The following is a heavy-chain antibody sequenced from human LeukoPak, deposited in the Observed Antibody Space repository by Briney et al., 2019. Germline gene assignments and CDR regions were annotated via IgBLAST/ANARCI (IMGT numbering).Heavy chain of an antibody. CDR1: GFTFTSYW. J-gene: IGHJ5*02. D-gene: IGHD1-26*01. CDR3: ARPSGTYPWFDP. Sequence: SGGSLRLSCAASGFTFTSYWMHCGRQAPGKGLAWVSRINTDGSTTSYADSVRGRFIISRDNAKSTLYLQMNSLRAEDTAVYFCARPSGTYPWFDPWGQGTLVTVSS. V-gene: IGHV3-74*01. CDR2: INTDGSTT.